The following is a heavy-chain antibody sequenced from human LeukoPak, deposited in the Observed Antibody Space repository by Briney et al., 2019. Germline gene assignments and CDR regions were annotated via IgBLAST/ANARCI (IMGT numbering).Heavy chain of an antibody. J-gene: IGHJ4*02. CDR2: ISFDGVNE. V-gene: IGHV3-30*04. CDR3: ARDQAMDY. Sequence: GGSLRLSCAGSGFNFGNFAIHWARQAPGKGLEWLSLISFDGVNEHYADSAKGRFTISRDNSMHTAYLQMNSLTIEDTAVYYCARDQAMDYWGQGTLVTVSS. CDR1: GFNFGNFA.